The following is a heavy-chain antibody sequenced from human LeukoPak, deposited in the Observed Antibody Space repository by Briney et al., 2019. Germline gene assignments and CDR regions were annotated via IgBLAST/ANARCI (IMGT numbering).Heavy chain of an antibody. D-gene: IGHD6-19*01. J-gene: IGHJ5*02. CDR2: IYHSGST. CDR1: GYSISSGYY. Sequence: PSETLSLTCTVSGYSISSGYYWGWIRQPPGKGLEWIGSIYHSGSTYYNPSLKSRVTISVDTSKNQFSLKLSSVTAADTAVYYCARHRSQQWLVRRNNWFDPWGQGTLVTVSS. V-gene: IGHV4-38-2*02. CDR3: ARHRSQQWLVRRNNWFDP.